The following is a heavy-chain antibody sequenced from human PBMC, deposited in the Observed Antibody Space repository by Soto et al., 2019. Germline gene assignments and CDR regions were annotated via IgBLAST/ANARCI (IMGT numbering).Heavy chain of an antibody. CDR2: ISYTGST. V-gene: IGHV4-59*01. Sequence: QEQLQESGPRLVTPSETLSLTCSVYGGSISNYHWSWIRQPPGKGLEWIGYISYTGSTNYSPSLKRRVTMLLATSKKQFSLKLSSGTAADTAVYYCARVAADSYWSGYDDYWGQGTLVTVSS. CDR1: GGSISNYH. CDR3: ARVAADSYWSGYDDY. D-gene: IGHD3-3*01. J-gene: IGHJ4*02.